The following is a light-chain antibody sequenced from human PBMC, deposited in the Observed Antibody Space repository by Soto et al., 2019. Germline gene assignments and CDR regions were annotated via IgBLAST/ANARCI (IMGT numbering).Light chain of an antibody. V-gene: IGLV2-23*01. CDR3: CSYADSGTYV. CDR1: SSDVGNFDV. Sequence: QSVLTQPASVSGSPGQSITISCTGSSSDVGNFDVLSWYQQHPGNVPTLIIYAGNRRPSGVSNRFSGSQSVNTASLTISGLQGEDEADYYCCSYADSGTYVFGTGTKVTVL. CDR2: AGN. J-gene: IGLJ1*01.